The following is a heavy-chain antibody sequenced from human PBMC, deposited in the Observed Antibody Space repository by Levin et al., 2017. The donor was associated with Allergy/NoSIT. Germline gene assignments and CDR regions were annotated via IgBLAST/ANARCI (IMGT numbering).Heavy chain of an antibody. CDR3: ATSPTRYTRPAY. CDR1: TFPFSTYW. D-gene: IGHD5-18*01. CDR2: IKQDGSEK. V-gene: IGHV3-7*01. Sequence: SCAASTFPFSTYWMSWVRQAPEKGLEWVANIKQDGSEKYYVDSMRGRFTISRDNARSSLYLQMSNLRVEDTAVDYCATSPTRYTRPAYWGQGTLVTVSS. J-gene: IGHJ4*02.